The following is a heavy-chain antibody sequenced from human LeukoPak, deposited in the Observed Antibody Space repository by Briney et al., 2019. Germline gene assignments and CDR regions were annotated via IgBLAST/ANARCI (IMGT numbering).Heavy chain of an antibody. CDR2: ISYDGSNK. CDR1: GFTFSGYP. J-gene: IGHJ4*02. CDR3: ARDPLDSSGYYRGPGDY. D-gene: IGHD3-22*01. Sequence: PGGSLRLSCAASGFTFSGYPIHWVRQAPGKGLEWVAVISYDGSNKYYADSVKGRFTISRDNSKNTLYLQMNSLRAEDTAVYYCARDPLDSSGYYRGPGDYWGQGTLVTVSS. V-gene: IGHV3-30*14.